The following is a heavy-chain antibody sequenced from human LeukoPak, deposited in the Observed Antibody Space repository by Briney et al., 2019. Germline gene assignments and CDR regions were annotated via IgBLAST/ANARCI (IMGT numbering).Heavy chain of an antibody. CDR1: GFTFRSYS. J-gene: IGHJ4*02. V-gene: IGHV3-21*01. CDR2: ISSSSSYI. CDR3: AREGIAAAGLPFDY. Sequence: GGSLRLSCAASGFTFRSYSMNWVRQAPGKGLEWVSSISSSSSYIYYADSVKGRFTISRDNAKNSLYLQMNSLRAEDTAVYYCAREGIAAAGLPFDYWGQGTLVTVSS. D-gene: IGHD6-13*01.